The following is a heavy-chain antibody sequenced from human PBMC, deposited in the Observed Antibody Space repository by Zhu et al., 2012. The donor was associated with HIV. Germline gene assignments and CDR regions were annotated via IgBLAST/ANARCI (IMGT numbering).Heavy chain of an antibody. J-gene: IGHJ4*02. Sequence: QVQLQESGPGLVKPSETLSLTCAVSGYSISSGYYWGWIRQPPGKGLEWIGSIYHSGSTYYNPSLKSRVTISVDTSKNQFSLKLSSVTAADTAVYYCARDRDPTYYYDSSGYYYLDYWGQGTLVTVSS. CDR1: GYSISSGYY. V-gene: IGHV4-38-2*02. D-gene: IGHD3-22*01. CDR3: ARDRDPTYYYDSSGYYYLDY. CDR2: IYHSGST.